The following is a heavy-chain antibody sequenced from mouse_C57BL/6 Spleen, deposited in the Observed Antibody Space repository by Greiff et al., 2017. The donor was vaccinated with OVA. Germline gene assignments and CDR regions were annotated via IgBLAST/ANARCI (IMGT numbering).Heavy chain of an antibody. D-gene: IGHD1-1*01. CDR1: GYAFSSSW. CDR2: FYPGDGDT. V-gene: IGHV1-82*01. J-gene: IGHJ4*01. Sequence: QVQLQQSGPELVKPGASVKISCKASGYAFSSSWMNWVKQRPGKGLEWIGRFYPGDGDTNYNGKFKGKATLTADKSSSTAYMQLSSLTSEDSEVYFGARVPITTVVDYAMDDWGQGTSVTVSS. CDR3: ARVPITTVVDYAMDD.